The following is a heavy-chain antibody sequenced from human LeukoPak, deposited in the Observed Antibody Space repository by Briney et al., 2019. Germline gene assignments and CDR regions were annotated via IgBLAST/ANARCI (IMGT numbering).Heavy chain of an antibody. Sequence: PGGSLRLSCAASGFTFSSYSMNWVRQAPGKGLEWVSSISSSSSYIYYADSVKGRFTISRDNAKNSLYLQMNSLRAEDTALYYCAREKAAAGYYYYYYYMDVWGKGTTVTVSS. J-gene: IGHJ6*03. CDR2: ISSSSSYI. CDR1: GFTFSSYS. D-gene: IGHD6-13*01. V-gene: IGHV3-21*04. CDR3: AREKAAAGYYYYYYYMDV.